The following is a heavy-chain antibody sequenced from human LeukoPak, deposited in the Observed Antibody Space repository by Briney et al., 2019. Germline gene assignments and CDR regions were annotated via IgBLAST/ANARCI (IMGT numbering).Heavy chain of an antibody. Sequence: GGSLRLSCAASGFTFSSYGMHWVRQAPGKGLEWVAVIWYDGSNKYYVDSVKSRFTISRDNSKNTLYLQMNSLRAEDTAVYYCARASRSAFDIWGQGTMVTVSS. CDR1: GFTFSSYG. CDR2: IWYDGSNK. CDR3: ARASRSAFDI. J-gene: IGHJ3*02. V-gene: IGHV3-33*01.